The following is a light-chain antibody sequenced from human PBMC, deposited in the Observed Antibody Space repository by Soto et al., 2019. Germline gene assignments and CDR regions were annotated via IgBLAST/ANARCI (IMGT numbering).Light chain of an antibody. V-gene: IGKV3-15*01. CDR3: QQYNNWPPWT. CDR2: GAS. J-gene: IGKJ1*01. Sequence: EIVMTQSPATLSVSPGERATLSCRASQSVSNNLAWYQQKPGQAPRLIISGASTRANGIPARFSGSGSGTEFTLTISSLQSEDFAVYYCQQYNNWPPWTFGQGTKVEIK. CDR1: QSVSNN.